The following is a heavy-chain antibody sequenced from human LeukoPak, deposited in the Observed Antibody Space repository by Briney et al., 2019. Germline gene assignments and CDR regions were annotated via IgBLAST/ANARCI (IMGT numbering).Heavy chain of an antibody. J-gene: IGHJ3*01. CDR2: IDPSGGTT. CDR1: GYTFTTYY. CDR3: ARGGEYLFDSHYFF. D-gene: IGHD3-22*01. Sequence: ASVKVSCKASGYTFTTYYIHWLRQVPGQGLEWMGLIDPSGGTTDYAQRFRGRVTLTGDTSTTTVYMALSSLTSQDTAVYYCARGGEYLFDSHYFFWGQGTMVTVSS. V-gene: IGHV1-46*01.